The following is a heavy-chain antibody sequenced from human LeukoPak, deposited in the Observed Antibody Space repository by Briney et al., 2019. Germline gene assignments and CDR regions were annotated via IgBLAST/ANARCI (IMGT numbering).Heavy chain of an antibody. V-gene: IGHV3-66*01. CDR1: GFTFSSYA. J-gene: IGHJ4*02. CDR3: ARGDLPLGVDY. CDR2: IYSGGSA. D-gene: IGHD3-16*01. Sequence: GGSLRLSCAASGFTFSSYAMSWVRQAPGRGLEWVSIIYSGGSAYYADSVKGRFTISRDNSKNTLYLQMNSLRADDTAVYYCARGDLPLGVDYWGQGTLVTVSS.